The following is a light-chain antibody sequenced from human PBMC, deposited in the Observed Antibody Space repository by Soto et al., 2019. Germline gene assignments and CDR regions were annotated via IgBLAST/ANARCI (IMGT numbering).Light chain of an antibody. V-gene: IGLV2-11*01. CDR2: DVS. Sequence: LTQPRSVSWSPGQSVTISCTGTSSDVGGYNYVSWYQQHPGKAPKLMIYDVSKRPSGVPDRFSGSKSGNTASLTISGLQAEDEADYYCCSYAGSFFYVFGTGTKVTVL. CDR3: CSYAGSFFYV. CDR1: SSDVGGYNY. J-gene: IGLJ1*01.